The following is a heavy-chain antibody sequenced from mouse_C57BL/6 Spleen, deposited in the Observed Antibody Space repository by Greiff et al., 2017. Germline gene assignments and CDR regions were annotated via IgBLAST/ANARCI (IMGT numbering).Heavy chain of an antibody. V-gene: IGHV1-39*01. CDR1: GYSFTDYN. Sequence: EVQLQQSGPELVKPGASVKLSCKASGYSFTDYNMNWVKQSHGKSLEWIGVINPNYGTTSYNQKFKGKATLTVDKSSSTAYMQLNSLTSEDSAIYYCSRPGSSYLYAMGYWGQGTSVTVSS. J-gene: IGHJ4*01. CDR2: INPNYGTT. D-gene: IGHD1-1*01. CDR3: SRPGSSYLYAMGY.